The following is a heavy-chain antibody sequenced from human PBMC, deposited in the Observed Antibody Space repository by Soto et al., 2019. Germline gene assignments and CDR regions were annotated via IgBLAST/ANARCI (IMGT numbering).Heavy chain of an antibody. D-gene: IGHD2-8*01. J-gene: IGHJ4*02. CDR1: GGPISSSGYY. V-gene: IGHV4-39*01. CDR3: ARHAPMTMLAFDY. Sequence: QLQLQESGPGLVKPSETLSLSCTVSGGPISSSGYYWGWIRQPPGKGLEWIGSTYYNPSLASRVTISVDTSKNEVSVRLSSVTAAVTAVYYCARHAPMTMLAFDYLCQGTLVTVSS. CDR2: T.